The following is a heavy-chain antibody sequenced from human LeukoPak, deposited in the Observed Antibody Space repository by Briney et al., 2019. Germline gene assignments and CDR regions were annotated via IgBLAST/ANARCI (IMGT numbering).Heavy chain of an antibody. D-gene: IGHD2-2*01. CDR3: AKGVRRYCSSTSCNYFDY. V-gene: IGHV3-9*01. CDR2: ISWNSGSI. CDR1: GFTFDDYA. Sequence: GGSLRLSCAASGFTFDDYAMHWVRQAPGKGLEWVSGISWNSGSIGYADSVKGRFTISRDNAKNSLYLQMNSLRAEDTALYYCAKGVRRYCSSTSCNYFDYWGQGTLVTVSS. J-gene: IGHJ4*02.